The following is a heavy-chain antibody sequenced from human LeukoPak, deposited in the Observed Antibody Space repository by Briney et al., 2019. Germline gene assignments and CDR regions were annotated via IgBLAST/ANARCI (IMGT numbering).Heavy chain of an antibody. D-gene: IGHD3-22*01. Sequence: AGGSLRLSCAASGFTFSTYAMTWVRQAPGKGLEWVSTITGSGGTTNYADSVKGRFTISRDNSKNTLFLQMNNLRAEDTAVYCCAKATGSGFYFDYWGQGTWSPSPQ. J-gene: IGHJ4*02. V-gene: IGHV3-23*01. CDR3: AKATGSGFYFDY. CDR2: ITGSGGTT. CDR1: GFTFSTYA.